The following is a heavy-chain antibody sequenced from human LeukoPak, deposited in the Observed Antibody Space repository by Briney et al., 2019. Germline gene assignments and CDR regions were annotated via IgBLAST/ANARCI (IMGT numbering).Heavy chain of an antibody. Sequence: SETLSLTCTVSGDSIGSYYWSWIRQSAGKGLEWIGRIYSSGTTDYNPSLKSRVTMSVDTSKNQFSLKLNSVTAADTAVYYCARDPYYDILTGYLIRGAFDIWGLGTVVTVSS. V-gene: IGHV4-4*07. D-gene: IGHD3-9*01. CDR2: IYSSGTT. CDR3: ARDPYYDILTGYLIRGAFDI. CDR1: GDSIGSYY. J-gene: IGHJ3*02.